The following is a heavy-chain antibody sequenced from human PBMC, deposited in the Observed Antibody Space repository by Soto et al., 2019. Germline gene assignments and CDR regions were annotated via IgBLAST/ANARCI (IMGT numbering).Heavy chain of an antibody. J-gene: IGHJ4*02. V-gene: IGHV3-9*01. CDR1: GFTFDDYA. CDR2: VSWNSGSI. Sequence: GGSLRLSCAASGFTFDDYAMHWVRQAPGKGLEWVSGVSWNSGSIGYADSVKGRFTISRDNAKNSLYLQMNSLRAEDTALYYCAKGTLRGYSYLDYWGQGTLVTVSS. D-gene: IGHD5-18*01. CDR3: AKGTLRGYSYLDY.